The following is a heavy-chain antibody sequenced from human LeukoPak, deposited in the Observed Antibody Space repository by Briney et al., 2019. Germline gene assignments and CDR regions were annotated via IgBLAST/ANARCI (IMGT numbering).Heavy chain of an antibody. CDR1: GYTFTSYD. CDR3: AREDCSGGSCYKDY. Sequence: ASVKVSCKASGYTFTSYDINWVRQATGQGLEWMGWMNPNSGGTNYAQKFQGRVTMTRDTSISTAYMELSRLRSDDTAVYYCAREDCSGGSCYKDYWGQGTLVTVSS. J-gene: IGHJ4*02. D-gene: IGHD2-15*01. CDR2: MNPNSGGT. V-gene: IGHV1-2*02.